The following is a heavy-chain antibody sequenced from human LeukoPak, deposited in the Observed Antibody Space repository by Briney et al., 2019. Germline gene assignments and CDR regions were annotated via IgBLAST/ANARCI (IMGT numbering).Heavy chain of an antibody. D-gene: IGHD6-6*01. J-gene: IGHJ3*02. V-gene: IGHV3-9*01. CDR3: AKASSSSFRGAFDI. Sequence: GGSLRLSCAASGFTFDDHAMHWVRQAPGKGLEWVSGISWNSGSIGYADSVKGRFTISRDNAKNSLYLQMNSLRAEDTALYYCAKASSSSFRGAFDIWGQGTMVTVSS. CDR2: ISWNSGSI. CDR1: GFTFDDHA.